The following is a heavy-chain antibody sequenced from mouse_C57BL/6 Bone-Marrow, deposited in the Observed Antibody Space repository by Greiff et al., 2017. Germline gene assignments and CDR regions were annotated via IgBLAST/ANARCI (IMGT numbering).Heavy chain of an antibody. CDR3: ASNYGYDGYFDV. CDR2: INPNYGTT. D-gene: IGHD2-2*01. V-gene: IGHV1-39*01. CDR1: GYSFTDYN. Sequence: EVQLQQSGPELVKPGASVKISCKASGYSFTDYNMNWVKQSNGKSLEWIGVINPNYGTTSYNQKFKGKATLTVDQSSSTAYMQLNSLTSEDSAVYYSASNYGYDGYFDVWDTGTTVTVSS. J-gene: IGHJ1*03.